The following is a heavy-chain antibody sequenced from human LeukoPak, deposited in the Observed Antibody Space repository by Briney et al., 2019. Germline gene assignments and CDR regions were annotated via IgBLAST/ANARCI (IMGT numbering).Heavy chain of an antibody. CDR1: GGSISSGSYY. D-gene: IGHD3-22*01. CDR2: IYTSGST. Sequence: SQTLSLTCTASGGSISSGSYYWSWIRQPAGKGLEWIGRIYTSGSTNYNPSLKSRVTISVDTSKNQFSLKLSSVTAADTAVYYCARVSAKVVIDYWGQGTLVTVSS. J-gene: IGHJ4*02. V-gene: IGHV4-61*02. CDR3: ARVSAKVVIDY.